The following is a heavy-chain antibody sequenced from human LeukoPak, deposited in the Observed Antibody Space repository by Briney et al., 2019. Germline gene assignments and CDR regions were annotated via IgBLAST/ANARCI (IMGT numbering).Heavy chain of an antibody. J-gene: IGHJ6*03. CDR1: GDSISSGYF. CDR3: ARGDIDYYYMDV. Sequence: PSETLSLTCAVSGDSISSGYFWGWIRQPPGKGLEWIGSIYHSGSTYYNPSLKSRVTISVDTSKNQFSLKLSSVTAADTAVYYCARGDIDYYYMDVWGKGTTVTVSS. V-gene: IGHV4-38-2*01. CDR2: IYHSGST. D-gene: IGHD2-15*01.